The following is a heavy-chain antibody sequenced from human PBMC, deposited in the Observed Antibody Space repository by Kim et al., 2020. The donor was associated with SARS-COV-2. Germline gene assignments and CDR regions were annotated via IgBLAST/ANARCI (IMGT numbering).Heavy chain of an antibody. CDR3: ARADVRAY. D-gene: IGHD2-8*01. CDR2: SSYI. Sequence: SSYIYYADSVKGRFTISRDNAKNSLYLQMNSLRAEDTAVYYCARADVRAYWGQGTLVTVSS. J-gene: IGHJ4*02. V-gene: IGHV3-21*01.